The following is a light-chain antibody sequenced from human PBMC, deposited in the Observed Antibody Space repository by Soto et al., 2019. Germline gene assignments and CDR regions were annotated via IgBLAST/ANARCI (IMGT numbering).Light chain of an antibody. J-gene: IGLJ3*02. CDR2: EVS. Sequence: QSALTQPPSASGSPGQSVTISCTGTSSDVGGYNYVSWYQQHPGKAHKLMIYEVSKRPSGVPDRFSGSKSGNTASLTVSGLQAEDEADYYCSSYAGSNNPWVFGGGTKLTVL. CDR3: SSYAGSNNPWV. CDR1: SSDVGGYNY. V-gene: IGLV2-8*01.